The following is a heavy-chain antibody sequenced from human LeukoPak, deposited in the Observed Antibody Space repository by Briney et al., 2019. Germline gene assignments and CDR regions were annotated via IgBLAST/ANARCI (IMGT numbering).Heavy chain of an antibody. D-gene: IGHD3-22*01. V-gene: IGHV3-21*01. CDR1: GFTFDDYA. CDR3: ASTNYYDSSGYWSL. J-gene: IGHJ4*02. Sequence: PGGSLRLSCAASGFTFDDYAMHWVRQAPGKGLEWVSSISSSSSYIYYADSVKGRFTISRDNAKNSLYLQMNSLRAEDTAVYYCASTNYYDSSGYWSLWGQGTLVTVSS. CDR2: ISSSSSYI.